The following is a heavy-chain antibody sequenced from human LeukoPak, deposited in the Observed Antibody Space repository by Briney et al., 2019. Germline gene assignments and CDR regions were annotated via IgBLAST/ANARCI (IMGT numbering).Heavy chain of an antibody. Sequence: SATLSLTCGVSGYSISSGFYWCWLQQPPQKVLWLIGSIYRSGSTYNNPALKSRVAISVDTSKNQFSLKLSSVTAADTAVYYCTRHSGSTREKDAFDIWGQGTLVTVSS. D-gene: IGHD1-7*01. J-gene: IGHJ3*02. CDR2: IYRSGST. V-gene: IGHV4-38-2*01. CDR3: TRHSGSTREKDAFDI. CDR1: GYSISSGFY.